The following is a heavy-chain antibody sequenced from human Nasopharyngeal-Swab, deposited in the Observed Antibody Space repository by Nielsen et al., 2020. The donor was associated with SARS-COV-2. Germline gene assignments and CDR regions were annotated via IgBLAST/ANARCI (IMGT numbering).Heavy chain of an antibody. J-gene: IGHJ6*02. V-gene: IGHV3-48*04. D-gene: IGHD6-6*01. CDR3: ARGSSSSSKAHYYYGMDV. CDR2: ISSSSSTI. Sequence: VRQAPGKRLEWVSYISSSSSTIYYADSVKGRFTISRDNAKNSLYLQMNSLRAEDTAVYYCARGSSSSSKAHYYYGMDVWGQGTTVTVSS.